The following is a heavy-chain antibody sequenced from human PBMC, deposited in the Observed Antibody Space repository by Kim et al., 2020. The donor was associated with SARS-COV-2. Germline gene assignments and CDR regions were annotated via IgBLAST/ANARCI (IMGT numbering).Heavy chain of an antibody. D-gene: IGHD2-15*01. J-gene: IGHJ6*02. Sequence: GGSLRLSCAASGFTFSSYAMSWVRQAPGKGLEWVSAISGSGGSTYYADSVKGRFTISRDNSKNTLYLQMKSLRAEDTAVYYCAKGDCSGGSCYYLWYYYGMDVWGQGTTVTVSS. CDR1: GFTFSSYA. V-gene: IGHV3-23*01. CDR3: AKGDCSGGSCYYLWYYYGMDV. CDR2: ISGSGGST.